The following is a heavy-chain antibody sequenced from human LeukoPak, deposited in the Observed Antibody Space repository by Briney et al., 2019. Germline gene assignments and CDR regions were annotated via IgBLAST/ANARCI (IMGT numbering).Heavy chain of an antibody. CDR3: ARGDWGLATILTLFDY. CDR2: ISSSSSYI. CDR1: GFTFSSYT. Sequence: GGSLRLSCAASGFTFSSYTMNWVRQAPGKGLEWVSSISSSSSYIYYADSVKGRFTISRDNAKNSLYLQMNSLRAEDTAVYYCARGDWGLATILTLFDYWGQGTLVTVSS. J-gene: IGHJ4*02. V-gene: IGHV3-21*01. D-gene: IGHD5-24*01.